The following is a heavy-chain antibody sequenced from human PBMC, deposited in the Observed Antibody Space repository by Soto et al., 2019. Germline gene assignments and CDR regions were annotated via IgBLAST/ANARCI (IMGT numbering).Heavy chain of an antibody. V-gene: IGHV3-33*01. CDR1: GFTFSGLG. Sequence: QVQLVESGGGVVQPGRSLRLSCAASGFTFSGLGMHWVRQAPGKGLEWVAVIRYAGSNIYYVDAVRGRFTISRDNSKDTLYLQMNSLRADDTAVYYCARDGVGHTTFFGYFDYWGQGTLVTVSS. CDR2: IRYAGSNI. D-gene: IGHD1-26*01. CDR3: ARDGVGHTTFFGYFDY. J-gene: IGHJ4*02.